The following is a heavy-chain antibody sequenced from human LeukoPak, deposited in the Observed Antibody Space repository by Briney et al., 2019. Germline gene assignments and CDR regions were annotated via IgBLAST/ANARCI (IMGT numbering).Heavy chain of an antibody. CDR1: GGSVSNSLYY. CDR2: IYYSGST. CDR3: ARVLRAASWRSYDY. V-gene: IGHV4-61*01. Sequence: SETLSLTRTVSGGSVSNSLYYWSWIRQPPGKGLEWIGYIYYSGSTNYNPSLKSRVTISIDTSRNQFSLRLNSMTAADTAAYYCARVLRAASWRSYDYWGQGSLVTVSS. D-gene: IGHD5-18*01. J-gene: IGHJ4*02.